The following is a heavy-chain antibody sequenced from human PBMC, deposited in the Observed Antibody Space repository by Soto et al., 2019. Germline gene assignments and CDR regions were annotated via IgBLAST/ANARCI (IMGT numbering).Heavy chain of an antibody. V-gene: IGHV3-48*03. CDR1: GFTFSSYE. J-gene: IGHJ2*01. CDR3: ARAAMVIGGYWYFDL. Sequence: QPGGSLRLSCAASGFTFSSYEMNWVRQAPGKGLEWVSYISSSGSTIYYADSVKGRFTISRDNAKNSLYLQMNSLRAEDTAVYYCARAAMVIGGYWYFDLWGRGTLVTVSS. D-gene: IGHD5-18*01. CDR2: ISSSGSTI.